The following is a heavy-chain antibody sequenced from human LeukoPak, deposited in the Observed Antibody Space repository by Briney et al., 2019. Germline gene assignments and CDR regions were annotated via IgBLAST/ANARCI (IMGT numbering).Heavy chain of an antibody. CDR2: ISGSGGST. CDR3: AKGGDYDILTGYYYYYYYMDV. Sequence: GGSLRLSCAASGFYFANYAMSWVRQAPGKGLEWVSAISGSGGSTYYADSVKGRFTISRDNSKNTLYLQMNSLRAEDTAVYYCAKGGDYDILTGYYYYYYYMDVWGKGTTVTISS. D-gene: IGHD3-9*01. J-gene: IGHJ6*03. V-gene: IGHV3-23*01. CDR1: GFYFANYA.